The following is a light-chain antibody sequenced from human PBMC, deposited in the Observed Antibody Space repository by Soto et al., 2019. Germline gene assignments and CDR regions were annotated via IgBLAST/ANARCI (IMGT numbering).Light chain of an antibody. V-gene: IGLV2-23*02. CDR1: SDIGNYNL. J-gene: IGLJ1*01. CDR3: ASYAGSRTYV. CDR2: EVT. Sequence: ALAQPASVSGSPGQSVTISCSGSDIGNYNLVSWYQHLPGRAPKLLIFEVTMRPSGISDRFSGSKSASTASLTISGLQAEDEGDYYCASYAGSRTYVFGSGTKVTVL.